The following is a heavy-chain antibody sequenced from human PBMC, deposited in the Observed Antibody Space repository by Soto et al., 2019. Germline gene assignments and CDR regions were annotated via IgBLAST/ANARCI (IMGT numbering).Heavy chain of an antibody. CDR3: ARLPGAFLYYYYGMDV. Sequence: ASVKVSCKASGYTFTSYAMHWVRQAPGQRHEWMGWINAGNGNTKYSQKFQGRVTITRDTSASTAYMELSSLRSEDTAVYYCARLPGAFLYYYYGMDVWGQGTTVTVSS. J-gene: IGHJ6*02. D-gene: IGHD3-10*01. V-gene: IGHV1-3*01. CDR1: GYTFTSYA. CDR2: INAGNGNT.